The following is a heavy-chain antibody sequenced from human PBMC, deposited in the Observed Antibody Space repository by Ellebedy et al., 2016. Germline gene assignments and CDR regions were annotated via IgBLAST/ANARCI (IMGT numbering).Heavy chain of an antibody. Sequence: GGSLRLSCAASGFTFSSYGMHWVRQAPGKGLEWVSSISSSSSYIYYADSVKGRFTISRDNAKNSLYLQMNSLRAEDTAVYYCARDERGSYWRYWGQGTLVTVSS. V-gene: IGHV3-21*01. CDR2: ISSSSSYI. D-gene: IGHD1-26*01. CDR1: GFTFSSYG. CDR3: ARDERGSYWRY. J-gene: IGHJ4*02.